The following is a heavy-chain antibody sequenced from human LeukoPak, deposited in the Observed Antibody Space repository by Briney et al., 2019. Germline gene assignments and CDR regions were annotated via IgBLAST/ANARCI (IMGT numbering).Heavy chain of an antibody. CDR3: ARTWSGGEVDY. CDR1: GGSISSGGYY. V-gene: IGHV4-31*03. Sequence: SETLSLTCTVSGGSISSGGYYWSWLRQHPGKGLEWIGYIYYSGSTYYNPSLKSRVTISVDTSKNQFSLKLSSVTAADTAFYYCARTWSGGEVDYWGQGTLVTVSS. CDR2: IYYSGST. D-gene: IGHD3-10*01. J-gene: IGHJ4*02.